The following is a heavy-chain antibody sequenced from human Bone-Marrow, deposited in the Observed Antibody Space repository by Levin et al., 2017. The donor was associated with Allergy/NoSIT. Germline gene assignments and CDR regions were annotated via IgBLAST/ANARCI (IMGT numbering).Heavy chain of an antibody. CDR2: ISGSGGST. CDR1: GFTFSSYA. V-gene: IGHV3-23*01. D-gene: IGHD1-20*01. J-gene: IGHJ4*02. CDR3: ATSLGERYNWNPYFDY. Sequence: GESLKISCAASGFTFSSYAMSWVRQAPGKGLEWVSAISGSGGSTYYADSVKGRFTISRDNSKNTLYLQMNSLRAEDTAVYYCATSLGERYNWNPYFDYWGQGTLVTVSS.